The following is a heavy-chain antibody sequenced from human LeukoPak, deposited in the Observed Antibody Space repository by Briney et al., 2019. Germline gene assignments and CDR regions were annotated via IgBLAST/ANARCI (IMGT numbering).Heavy chain of an antibody. D-gene: IGHD4-23*01. CDR1: GGSISSSSYY. CDR3: ERLLGSYGGNAFDI. Sequence: SETLSLTCTVSGGSISSSSYYWGWIRQPPGKGLEWIGSIYYSGSTYYNPSLKSRVTISVDASKNQFSLKLSSVTAADTAVYYCERLLGSYGGNAFDIWGQGTMVTVSS. J-gene: IGHJ3*02. V-gene: IGHV4-39*07. CDR2: IYYSGST.